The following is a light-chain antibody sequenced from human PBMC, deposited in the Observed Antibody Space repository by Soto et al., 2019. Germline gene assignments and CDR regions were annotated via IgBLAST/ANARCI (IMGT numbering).Light chain of an antibody. CDR3: QQYGDSPRLT. Sequence: EMVLTQSPGTLSLSPGERATLSCRASQSVSNNDLAWYQLRPGQAPRLLFYGASSRASGIPDRFNGSGSGTDFTLIINRLEPEDFALYYCQQYGDSPRLTVGGGTKVEIK. V-gene: IGKV3-20*01. CDR2: GAS. CDR1: QSVSNND. J-gene: IGKJ4*01.